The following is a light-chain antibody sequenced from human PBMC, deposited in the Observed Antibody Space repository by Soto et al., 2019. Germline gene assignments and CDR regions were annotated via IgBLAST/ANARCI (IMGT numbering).Light chain of an antibody. V-gene: IGKV3-11*01. CDR3: QQRSDWPLT. CDR2: VAS. CDR1: QSVSRH. Sequence: EIVLTQSPATLSLSPGERATLSCRASQSVSRHLVWYQQKPGQAPRLLIYVASSRATGIPARFSGSGSGTGFTLTISSLEPEDFAVYYCQQRSDWPLTFGGGTKVEIK. J-gene: IGKJ4*01.